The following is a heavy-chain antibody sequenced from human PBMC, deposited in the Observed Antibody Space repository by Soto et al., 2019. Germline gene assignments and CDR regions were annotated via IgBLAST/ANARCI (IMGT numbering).Heavy chain of an antibody. CDR2: INSDGSRT. Sequence: EVQLVESGGGLVQPGGSLRLSCVASQFTFSRYWMHWVRQAPGKGLMWVSRINSDGSRTTYADSVKGRFTISRDNAKNTLFLQMNSLRAEDSAVYYCVRVATGSYDWFDPWGQATLVTVSS. CDR3: VRVATGSYDWFDP. CDR1: QFTFSRYW. V-gene: IGHV3-74*03. D-gene: IGHD1-26*01. J-gene: IGHJ5*02.